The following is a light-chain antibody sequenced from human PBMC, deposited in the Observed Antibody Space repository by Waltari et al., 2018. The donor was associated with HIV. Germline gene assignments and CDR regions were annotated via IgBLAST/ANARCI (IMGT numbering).Light chain of an antibody. CDR3: TSYTSSTHVI. J-gene: IGLJ2*01. V-gene: IGLV2-14*01. CDR1: RSDAGAYNL. Sequence: QSAMTHLSHVPGHPALLITISCTGTRSDAGAYNLFLLYQQHPDRAPKLMIYEVSNRPLGVSNRFSGSKSGNTASLTISGLQAEDEADYYCTSYTSSTHVIFGGGTKLTVL. CDR2: EVS.